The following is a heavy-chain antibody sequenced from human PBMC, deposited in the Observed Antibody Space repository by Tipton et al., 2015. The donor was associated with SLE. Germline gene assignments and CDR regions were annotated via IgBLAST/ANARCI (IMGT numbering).Heavy chain of an antibody. CDR3: ARMGNIAYYFDY. J-gene: IGHJ4*02. CDR2: INYSGST. CDR1: GGSFSGYH. V-gene: IGHV4-34*01. Sequence: TLSLTCTIYGGSFSGYHWSWIRQPPGKGLEWIGEINYSGSTNYSPSLKSRVTISIGTSKNQLSLNLSSVTAADTAVYYCARMGNIAYYFDYWGQGTLVTVSS. D-gene: IGHD2/OR15-2a*01.